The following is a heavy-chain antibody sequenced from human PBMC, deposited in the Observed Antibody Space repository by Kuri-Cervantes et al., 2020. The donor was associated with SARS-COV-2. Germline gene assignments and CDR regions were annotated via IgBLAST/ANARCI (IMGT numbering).Heavy chain of an antibody. Sequence: GGSRRLSCAASGFTFDDYGMSWVRQAPGKGLEWVAGMKWNGGSRGYADSVKGRFTISRDNDKNSLYLQMNSLRAEDTDLYYCSRLRGPWGQGTLVTVSS. CDR3: SRLRGP. V-gene: IGHV3-20*04. CDR1: GFTFDDYG. CDR2: MKWNGGSR. D-gene: IGHD5-12*01. J-gene: IGHJ5*02.